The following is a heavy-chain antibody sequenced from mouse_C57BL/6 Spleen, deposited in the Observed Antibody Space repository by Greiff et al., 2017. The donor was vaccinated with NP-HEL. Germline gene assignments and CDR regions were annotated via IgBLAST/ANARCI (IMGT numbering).Heavy chain of an antibody. D-gene: IGHD2-1*01. CDR2: IDPSDSYT. Sequence: VQLQQPGAELVRPGTSVKLSCKASGYTFTSYWMHWVKQRPGQGLEWIGVIDPSDSYTNYNQKFKGKATLTVDTSSSTAYMQLSSLTSEDSAVYYCARSGDGNYVAYWGQGTLVTVSA. CDR1: GYTFTSYW. CDR3: ARSGDGNYVAY. V-gene: IGHV1-59*01. J-gene: IGHJ3*01.